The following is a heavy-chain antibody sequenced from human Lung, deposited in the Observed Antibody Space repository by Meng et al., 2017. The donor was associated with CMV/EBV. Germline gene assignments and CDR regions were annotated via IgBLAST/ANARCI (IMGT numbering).Heavy chain of an antibody. CDR2: IIPLFGTA. CDR3: AGGPADRRGIVLVTAALGAFDV. CDR1: GGTFSNYA. D-gene: IGHD2-8*02. V-gene: IGHV1-69*05. Sequence: SVKVSXKASGGTFSNYAVTWVRQAPGQGLEWMGGIIPLFGTADYAQKFQGRVTITTDESTTTAYMELSSLKSEDTAVYFCAGGPADRRGIVLVTAALGAFDVWGQGTXVTVSS. J-gene: IGHJ3*01.